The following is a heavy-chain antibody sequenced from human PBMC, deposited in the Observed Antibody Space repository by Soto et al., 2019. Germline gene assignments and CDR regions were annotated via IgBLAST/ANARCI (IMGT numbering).Heavy chain of an antibody. Sequence: QVTLKESGPVLVKPTETLTLTCTVSGFSLSNARMGVSWIRQPPGKALEWLAHIFSNDEKSYSTSLKSRLTIXXDXSXXQVVLTMTNMDPVDTATYYCARMIYNWNDAGWFDPWGQGTLVTVSS. V-gene: IGHV2-26*01. CDR2: IFSNDEK. CDR3: ARMIYNWNDAGWFDP. CDR1: GFSLSNARMG. J-gene: IGHJ5*02. D-gene: IGHD1-1*01.